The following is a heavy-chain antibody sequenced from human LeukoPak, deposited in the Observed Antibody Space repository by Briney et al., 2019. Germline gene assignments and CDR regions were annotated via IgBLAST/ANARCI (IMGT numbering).Heavy chain of an antibody. CDR3: AKDTTSGSGSYFDYFDY. J-gene: IGHJ4*02. V-gene: IGHV3-9*01. CDR1: GFTFDDYA. CDR2: ISWNSGSI. D-gene: IGHD3-10*01. Sequence: GGSLRLSCTASGFTFDDYAMYWVRQAPGKGLEWVLGISWNSGSIVYADSVKGRFTISRDNAKNSLYLQMNSLRAEDTALYYCAKDTTSGSGSYFDYFDYWGQGTLVTVSS.